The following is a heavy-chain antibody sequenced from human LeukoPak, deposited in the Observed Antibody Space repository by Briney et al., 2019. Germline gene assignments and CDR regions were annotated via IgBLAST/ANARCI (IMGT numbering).Heavy chain of an antibody. CDR1: GYTFTSYY. V-gene: IGHV1-46*01. D-gene: IGHD3-3*01. CDR2: INPSGGST. CDR3: ARDRVTIFGVVIIERVIDY. Sequence: GASVKVSCKACGYTFTSYYMHWVRQAPGQGLEWMGIINPSGGSTSYAQKFQGRVTMTRDTSTSTVYMELSSLRSEDTAVYYCARDRVTIFGVVIIERVIDYWGQGTLVTVSS. J-gene: IGHJ4*02.